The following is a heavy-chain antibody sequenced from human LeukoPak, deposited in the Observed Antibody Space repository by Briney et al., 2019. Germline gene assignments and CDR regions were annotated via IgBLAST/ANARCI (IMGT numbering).Heavy chain of an antibody. V-gene: IGHV1-69*13. CDR2: IIPIFVTA. J-gene: IGHJ5*02. CDR1: GGTFINYA. CDR3: ARAYGSGSYLQAKNWFDP. Sequence: SVTVSFKASGGTFINYAISWVRQARGQGGEWMGGIIPIFVTANYAQKFHGRVTITADESTSTAYMGLSSLRSEGTAVYYCARAYGSGSYLQAKNWFDPWGQGTLVTVSS. D-gene: IGHD3-10*01.